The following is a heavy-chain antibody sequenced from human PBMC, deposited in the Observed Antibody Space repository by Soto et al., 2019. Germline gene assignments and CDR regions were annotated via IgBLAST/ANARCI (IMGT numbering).Heavy chain of an antibody. Sequence: ASVKVSCKASGYIFTGYYLHWIRQAPGQGLQWMGWMRPDSGGANYAQKFQGRVSMTRGTSTSTFYMELSRLASDDTAVYYCARDPHEGVYDYWGQGTQVTVS. CDR1: GYIFTGYY. D-gene: IGHD3-16*01. V-gene: IGHV1-2*02. CDR2: MRPDSGGA. J-gene: IGHJ4*02. CDR3: ARDPHEGVYDY.